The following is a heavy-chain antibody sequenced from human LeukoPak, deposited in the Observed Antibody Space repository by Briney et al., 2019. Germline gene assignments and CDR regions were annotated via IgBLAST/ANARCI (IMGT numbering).Heavy chain of an antibody. V-gene: IGHV4-34*01. Sequence: PSETLSLTCAVYGGSFSGYYWSWIRQPPGKGLEWIGEINHSGSTNYNPSLKSRVTLSIDTSKNQFSLKRSSVTAADTAVYYCARGRGYGDYVGAFDIWGQGTMVTVSS. CDR2: INHSGST. CDR3: ARGRGYGDYVGAFDI. CDR1: GGSFSGYY. J-gene: IGHJ3*02. D-gene: IGHD4-17*01.